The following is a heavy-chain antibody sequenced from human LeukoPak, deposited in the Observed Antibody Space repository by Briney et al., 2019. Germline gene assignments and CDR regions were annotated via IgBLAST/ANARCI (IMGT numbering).Heavy chain of an antibody. CDR1: GYTITGYY. V-gene: IGHV1-2*02. D-gene: IGHD3-22*01. J-gene: IGHJ5*02. CDR2: INPNSAGT. Sequence: ASVKVSCKASGYTITGYYMHWVRQAPGQGLEWMGWINPNSAGTNYAQKFQGRVTMTRDTSISTAYMELSRLRSDDTAVYYCARRDDYYDSSGYVNWFDPWGQGTLVTVSS. CDR3: ARRDDYYDSSGYVNWFDP.